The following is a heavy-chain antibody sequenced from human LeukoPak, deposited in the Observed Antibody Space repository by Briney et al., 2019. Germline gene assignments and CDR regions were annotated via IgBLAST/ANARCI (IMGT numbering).Heavy chain of an antibody. D-gene: IGHD5-12*01. CDR1: GFTFSSYG. Sequence: GGSLRLSCAASGFTFSSYGMNWVRQAPGKGLGWVSYIGDTRTTIYYTDSVKGRFTISRDIAKNSLYLQMNSLRTEDTAVYYCAREYTGSDYFDYWGQGTLVTVS. CDR2: IGDTRTTI. V-gene: IGHV3-48*03. CDR3: AREYTGSDYFDY. J-gene: IGHJ4*02.